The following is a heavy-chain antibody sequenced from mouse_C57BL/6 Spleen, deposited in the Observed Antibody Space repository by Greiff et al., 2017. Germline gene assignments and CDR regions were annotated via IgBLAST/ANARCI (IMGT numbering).Heavy chain of an antibody. CDR3: ARGGSSYPTENFDV. CDR2: IDPSDSYT. Sequence: QVQLKQPGAELVMPGASVKLSCKASGYTFTSYWMHWVKQRPGQGLEWIGEIDPSDSYTNYNQKFKGKSTLTVDKSSSTAYMQLSSLTSEDSAVYYCARGGSSYPTENFDVWGTGTTVTVSS. V-gene: IGHV1-69*01. D-gene: IGHD1-1*01. J-gene: IGHJ1*03. CDR1: GYTFTSYW.